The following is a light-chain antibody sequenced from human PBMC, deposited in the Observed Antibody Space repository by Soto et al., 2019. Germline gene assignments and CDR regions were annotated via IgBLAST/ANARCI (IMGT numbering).Light chain of an antibody. Sequence: QSALTQPASVSGSPGQSITMSCTGTSRDIGGHNFVSWYQQYPGKAPKLMISEVSNRPSGVSDRFSGSKSGNTASLTISGLQAEDEGDYYCSSYTSSSIVVFGGGTKLTVL. J-gene: IGLJ2*01. CDR2: EVS. V-gene: IGLV2-14*01. CDR1: SRDIGGHNF. CDR3: SSYTSSSIVV.